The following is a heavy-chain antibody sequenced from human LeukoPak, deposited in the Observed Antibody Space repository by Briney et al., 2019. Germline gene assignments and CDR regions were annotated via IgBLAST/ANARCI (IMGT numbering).Heavy chain of an antibody. CDR2: ISWNSGSL. Sequence: GRSLRLSCAASGFTFDDYAMHWVRQAPGKGLEWVSGISWNSGSLGYADSVKGRFTISRANAKTSMYLQMNSLRAEDMALYYCAKDGRPFDLWGRGTLVTVSS. CDR1: GFTFDDYA. CDR3: AKDGRPFDL. J-gene: IGHJ2*01. V-gene: IGHV3-9*03.